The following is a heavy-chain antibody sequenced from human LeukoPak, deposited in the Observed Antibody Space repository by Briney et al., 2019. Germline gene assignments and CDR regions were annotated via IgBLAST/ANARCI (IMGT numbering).Heavy chain of an antibody. CDR3: ARGEVAATGTDYYYYGMDV. CDR1: GYTFTSYY. CDR2: INPSGGST. V-gene: IGHV1-46*01. J-gene: IGHJ6*02. D-gene: IGHD2-15*01. Sequence: ASVKVSCKASGYTFTSYYMHWVRQAPGQGLEWMGIINPSGGSTSYAQKFQGRVTMTRDTSTNTVYMELSSLRSEDTAVYYCARGEVAATGTDYYYYGMDVWGQGTTVTVSS.